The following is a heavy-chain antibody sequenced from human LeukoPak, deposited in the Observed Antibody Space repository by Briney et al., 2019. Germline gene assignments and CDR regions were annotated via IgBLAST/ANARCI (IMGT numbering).Heavy chain of an antibody. Sequence: PSETLSLTCAVYGGSFSGYYWSWIRQPPGKGREWSGEINHSGSTNYNPSLKSRVTISVDTSKNQFSLKLSSVTAADTAVYYCAREKIVLMVYAIQGGFDYWGQGTLVTVSS. V-gene: IGHV4-34*01. CDR3: AREKIVLMVYAIQGGFDY. D-gene: IGHD2-8*01. CDR1: GGSFSGYY. J-gene: IGHJ4*02. CDR2: INHSGST.